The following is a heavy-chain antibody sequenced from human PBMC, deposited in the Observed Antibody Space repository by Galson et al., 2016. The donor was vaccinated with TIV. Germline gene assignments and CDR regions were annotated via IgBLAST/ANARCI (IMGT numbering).Heavy chain of an antibody. Sequence: LSLTCSVSGDSVSNAAYYWTWIRQPPGKGLEWIGNVYYTGTSYYNPSLKSRITMSVDTSKNQFSLKLTSVTAADSALYFCAGEHLPHDSLDVWGQGTGVTVSS. J-gene: IGHJ3*01. V-gene: IGHV4-31*03. CDR2: VYYTGTS. D-gene: IGHD3-3*02. CDR1: GDSVSNAAYY. CDR3: AGEHLPHDSLDV.